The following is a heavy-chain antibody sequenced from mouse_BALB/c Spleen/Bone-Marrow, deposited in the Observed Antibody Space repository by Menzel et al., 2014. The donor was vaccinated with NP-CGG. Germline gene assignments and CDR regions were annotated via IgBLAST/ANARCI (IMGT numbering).Heavy chain of an antibody. CDR2: IYPSDSYT. CDR1: GYTFTSYW. CDR3: TRDDGSPFAY. J-gene: IGHJ3*01. D-gene: IGHD2-3*01. V-gene: IGHV1-69*02. Sequence: QVQLQQSGAELVRPGASVKLSCKASGYTFTSYWINRVKQRPGQGLEWIGNIYPSDSYTNYNQKFKDKATLTVDKSSSTAYMQLSSPTSEDSAVYYCTRDDGSPFAYWGQGTLVTVSA.